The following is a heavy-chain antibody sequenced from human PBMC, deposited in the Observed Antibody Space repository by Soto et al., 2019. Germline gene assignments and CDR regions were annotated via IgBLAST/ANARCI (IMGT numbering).Heavy chain of an antibody. Sequence: QVQLQQWGAGLLKPSETLSLTCAVYGGSFSGYYWSWIRQPPGKGLEWIGEINHSGSTNYNPSLKSRVTISVDTSENRFSLKLSSVTAADTAVYYCARGCSLGIAARPSFDYWGQGTLVTVSS. J-gene: IGHJ4*02. D-gene: IGHD6-6*01. CDR2: INHSGST. V-gene: IGHV4-34*01. CDR1: GGSFSGYY. CDR3: ARGCSLGIAARPSFDY.